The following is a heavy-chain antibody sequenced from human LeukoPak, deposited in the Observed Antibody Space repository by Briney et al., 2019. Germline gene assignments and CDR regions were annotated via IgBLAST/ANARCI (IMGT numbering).Heavy chain of an antibody. CDR1: GFTFSSYA. J-gene: IGHJ4*02. D-gene: IGHD3-3*01. CDR2: ISGSGGST. V-gene: IGHV3-23*01. CDR3: AKDSRVLRFLEWLYRFDY. Sequence: GGSLRLSCAASGFTFSSYAMSWVRQAPGKGLEWVSAISGSGGSTYYADPVKGRFTISRDNSKNTLYLQMNSLRAEDTAVYYCAKDSRVLRFLEWLYRFDYWGQGTLVTVSS.